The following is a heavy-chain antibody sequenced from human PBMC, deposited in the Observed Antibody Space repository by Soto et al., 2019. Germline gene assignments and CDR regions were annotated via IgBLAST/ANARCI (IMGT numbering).Heavy chain of an antibody. CDR1: GGSISNFY. D-gene: IGHD5-18*01. CDR2: ISYSGIT. CDR3: ARDLRGYSYGYDAFDI. Sequence: ETLSLTCTVSGGSISNFYWSWIRQPPGKGLEWMGYISYSGITNYNPSLKSRFTISVDTSKNQFSLKLSSVTAADAAVYYCARDLRGYSYGYDAFDIWGQGTMVTVSS. V-gene: IGHV4-59*01. J-gene: IGHJ3*02.